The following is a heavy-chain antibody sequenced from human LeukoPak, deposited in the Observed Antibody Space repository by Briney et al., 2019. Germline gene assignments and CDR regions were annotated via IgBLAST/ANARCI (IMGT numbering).Heavy chain of an antibody. D-gene: IGHD2-2*01. Sequence: SVKVSCKASGYTFTSYAMNWVRQAPGQGLEWMGGTIPIFGTANYAQKFQGRVKITADGSTSTAYMELSGLRSDDTAVYYCARDRRGRYCSSISCYLGCFGPWGQGTLVTVSS. V-gene: IGHV1-69*13. CDR2: TIPIFGTA. CDR3: ARDRRGRYCSSISCYLGCFGP. J-gene: IGHJ5*02. CDR1: GYTFTSYA.